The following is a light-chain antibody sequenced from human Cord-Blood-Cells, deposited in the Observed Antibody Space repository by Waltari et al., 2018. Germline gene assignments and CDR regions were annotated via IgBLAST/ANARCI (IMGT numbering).Light chain of an antibody. V-gene: IGKV1-5*01. J-gene: IGKJ2*01. CDR1: QSISSW. CDR3: QQYNSYRMYT. Sequence: DIQMTQSPSTLSASVGDRVTITCRASQSISSWLAWYQQKPGKAPKLLIYDASCLESGVPSRFSGSGSGTEFTLTISSLQPDDFATYYCQQYNSYRMYTFGQGTKLEIK. CDR2: DAS.